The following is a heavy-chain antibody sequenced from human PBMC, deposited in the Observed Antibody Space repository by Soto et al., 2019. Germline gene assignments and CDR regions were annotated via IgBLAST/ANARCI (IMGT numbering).Heavy chain of an antibody. J-gene: IGHJ6*02. V-gene: IGHV4-34*01. CDR2: INHSGST. Sequence: SETLSLTXAVYGGSFSGYYWSWIRQPPGKGLEWIGEINHSGSTNYNPSLKSRVTISVDTSKNQFSLKLSSVTAADTAVYYCARPYSSSWYRAGYYGMDVWGQGTTVTVSS. D-gene: IGHD6-13*01. CDR3: ARPYSSSWYRAGYYGMDV. CDR1: GGSFSGYY.